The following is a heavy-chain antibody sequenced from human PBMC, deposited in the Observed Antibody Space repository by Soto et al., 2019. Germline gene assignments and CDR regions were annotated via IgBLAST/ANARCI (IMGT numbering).Heavy chain of an antibody. CDR2: SRNKANSYTT. Sequence: EVQLVESGGGLVQPGGSLRLSCAASGFTFSDHYMDWVRQAPGKGLEWVGRSRNKANSYTTEYAASVKGRFTVSRDESTNSLYLQMNSMKTEDTAVYYCAGGSLYYFDYWGQGTQVTVSS. V-gene: IGHV3-72*01. J-gene: IGHJ4*02. D-gene: IGHD2-15*01. CDR3: AGGSLYYFDY. CDR1: GFTFSDHY.